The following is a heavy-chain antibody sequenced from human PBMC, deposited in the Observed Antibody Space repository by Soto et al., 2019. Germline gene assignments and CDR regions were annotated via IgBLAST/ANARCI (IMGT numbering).Heavy chain of an antibody. D-gene: IGHD6-13*01. V-gene: IGHV1-18*01. CDR2: ISTYNVNT. J-gene: IGHJ4*02. Sequence: QIQLVQSGTEVKKPGATVRVSCKASGYTFISYGISWVRQAPGQGLEWMGWISTYNVNTNYAQKFQGRVTMATDTSTSTAHMALRSLRPDDTAVYYCAGAGYSTSWLGLLGTGAHGVEIDYWGQGTQVTVSS. CDR3: AGAGYSTSWLGLLGTGAHGVEIDY. CDR1: GYTFISYG.